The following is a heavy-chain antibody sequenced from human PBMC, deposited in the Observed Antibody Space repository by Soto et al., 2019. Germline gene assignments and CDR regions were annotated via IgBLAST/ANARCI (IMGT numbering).Heavy chain of an antibody. D-gene: IGHD6-13*01. V-gene: IGHV1-2*02. J-gene: IGHJ5*02. CDR2: INPNSGGT. Sequence: ASVKVSCKASGYTFTGYYMHWVRQAPGQGLEWMGWINPNSGGTNYAQKFQGRVTMTRDTSISTAYMELSRLRSDDTAVYYCARAQQLTGYKWFDPWGQGTLVTVSS. CDR3: ARAQQLTGYKWFDP. CDR1: GYTFTGYY.